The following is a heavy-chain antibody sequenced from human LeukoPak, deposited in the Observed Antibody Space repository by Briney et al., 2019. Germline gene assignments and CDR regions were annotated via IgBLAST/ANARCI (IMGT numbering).Heavy chain of an antibody. CDR3: AREVISPADSDGFDL. Sequence: PQTLSLTCTVSGASIRNDNYFWSWVRQPPGEGLEWIGHIYYSGSAHYNPSLKSRVTMSVDTSKNQFSLRLSSVTAADTAVYYCAREVISPADSDGFDLWGQGTMVTVSS. V-gene: IGHV4-30-4*08. J-gene: IGHJ3*01. D-gene: IGHD2-2*01. CDR2: IYYSGSA. CDR1: GASIRNDNYF.